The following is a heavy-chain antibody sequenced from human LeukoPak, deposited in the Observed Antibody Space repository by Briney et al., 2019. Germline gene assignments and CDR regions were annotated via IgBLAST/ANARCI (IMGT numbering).Heavy chain of an antibody. CDR1: GGSISSSSYY. V-gene: IGHV4-39*07. D-gene: IGHD5-24*01. CDR2: IYYSGST. Sequence: PSETLSLTCTVSGGSISSSSYYWGWIRQPPGKGLEWIGSIYYSGSTYYNPSLKSRVTISVDTSKNQFSLKLSSVTAADTAVYYCARTVEIKDNYYYYYMDVWGKGTTVTVSS. J-gene: IGHJ6*03. CDR3: ARTVEIKDNYYYYYMDV.